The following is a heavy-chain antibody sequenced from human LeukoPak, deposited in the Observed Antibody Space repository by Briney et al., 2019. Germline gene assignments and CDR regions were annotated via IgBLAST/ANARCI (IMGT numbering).Heavy chain of an antibody. CDR3: ASQTHSYYYDSSGYYPYYFDY. CDR2: ISSSSSTI. CDR1: GFTFSSYS. Sequence: GGSLRLSCAASGFTFSSYSMNWVRQAPGKGLEWVSYISSSSSTIYYADSVKGRFTISRDNAKNSLYLQMNSLRAEDTAVYYCASQTHSYYYDSSGYYPYYFDYWGQGTLVTVSS. J-gene: IGHJ4*02. V-gene: IGHV3-48*04. D-gene: IGHD3-22*01.